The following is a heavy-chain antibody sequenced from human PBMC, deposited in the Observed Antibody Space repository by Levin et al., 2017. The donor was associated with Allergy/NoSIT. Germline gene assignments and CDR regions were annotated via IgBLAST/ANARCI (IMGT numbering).Heavy chain of an antibody. CDR1: GFTFSSYS. CDR3: ARAGDYDFFGAEYFQH. Sequence: GGSLRLSCAASGFTFSSYSMNWVRQAPGKGLEWVSYISSSSSTIYYADSVKGRFTISRDNAKNSLYLQMNSLRAEDTAVYYCARAGDYDFFGAEYFQHWGQGTLVTVSS. D-gene: IGHD3-22*01. J-gene: IGHJ1*01. V-gene: IGHV3-48*01. CDR2: ISSSSSTI.